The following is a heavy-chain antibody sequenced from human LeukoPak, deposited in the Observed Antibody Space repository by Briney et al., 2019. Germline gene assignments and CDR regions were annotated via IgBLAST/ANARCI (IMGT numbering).Heavy chain of an antibody. CDR1: GGSFSVYY. Sequence: PETMSLTSAVDGGSFSVYYWSWIRQPPGKWLEWIGEINDSASNTYNPSLKGRVTISVDTSTTQFSLKLSSVTAADTAVYYCASSGYYYDYWGQGTLVTVSS. V-gene: IGHV4-34*01. CDR2: INDSASN. J-gene: IGHJ4*02. CDR3: ASSGYYYDY. D-gene: IGHD3-22*01.